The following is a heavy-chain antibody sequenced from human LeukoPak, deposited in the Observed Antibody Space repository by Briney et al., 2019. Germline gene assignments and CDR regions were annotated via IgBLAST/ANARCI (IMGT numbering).Heavy chain of an antibody. CDR2: ISYDGSNK. Sequence: GGSLRLSCAASGFTFSSYGMHWVRQAPGKGLEWVAVISYDGSNKYYADSVKGRFTISRDNAKNLLFLQMNSLRAEDTAVYYCVRVRDTSMVYDALDIWGQGTMVTVSS. D-gene: IGHD5-18*01. CDR1: GFTFSSYG. J-gene: IGHJ3*02. V-gene: IGHV3-30*03. CDR3: VRVRDTSMVYDALDI.